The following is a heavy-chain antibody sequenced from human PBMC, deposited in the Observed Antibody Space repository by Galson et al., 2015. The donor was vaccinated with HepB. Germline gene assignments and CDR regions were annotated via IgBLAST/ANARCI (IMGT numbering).Heavy chain of an antibody. D-gene: IGHD6-19*01. V-gene: IGHV1-18*01. J-gene: IGHJ4*02. Sequence: SVKVSCKASGYTFTSYGINWVRQAPGQGLEWMGWISTYNGNTNYAQRLQGRVTVTTDTSKNHFSLRLNSVTAADTAVYYCAREVAAPFFFDYWDQGTLVTVSS. CDR1: GYTFTSYG. CDR3: AREVAAPFFFDY. CDR2: ISTYNGNT.